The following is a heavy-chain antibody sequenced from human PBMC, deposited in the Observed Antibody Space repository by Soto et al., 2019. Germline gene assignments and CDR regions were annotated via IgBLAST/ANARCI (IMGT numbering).Heavy chain of an antibody. CDR3: ATGLLRYYAY. CDR1: GFTFSSYA. CDR2: ISGSGDST. Sequence: PGGSLRLSCAASGFTFSSYAMSWVRQAPGKGLEWVSGISGSGDSTYYADSVKGRFTISRDNSKNTLYLQMNSLNTEDTAVYYCATGLLRYYAYWGHGTLVTVSS. V-gene: IGHV3-23*01. J-gene: IGHJ4*01. D-gene: IGHD3-9*01.